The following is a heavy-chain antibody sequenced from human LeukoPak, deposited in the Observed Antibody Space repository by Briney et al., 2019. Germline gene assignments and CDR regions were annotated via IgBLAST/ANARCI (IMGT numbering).Heavy chain of an antibody. D-gene: IGHD3-9*01. V-gene: IGHV4-38-2*02. J-gene: IGHJ5*02. CDR2: IYHSGST. CDR3: ARDLYYDISVNWFDP. CDR1: GYSISSGYY. Sequence: SETLSLTCTVSGYSISSGYYWGWIRQPPWKGLEWIGSIYHSGSTYYNPSLKSRVTISVDTSKNQFSLKLSSVTAADTAVYYCARDLYYDISVNWFDPWGQGTLVTVSS.